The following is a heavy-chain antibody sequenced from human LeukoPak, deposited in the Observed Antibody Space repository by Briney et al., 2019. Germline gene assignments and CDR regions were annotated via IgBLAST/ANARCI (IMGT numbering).Heavy chain of an antibody. CDR2: ITGSGDNT. D-gene: IGHD4-17*01. CDR1: GFTFSSYA. V-gene: IGHV3-23*01. J-gene: IGHJ4*02. CDR3: AKDLYGDYEGDY. Sequence: PGGSLRLSCAVSGFTFSSYAMSWARQAPGKGLEWVSTITGSGDNTYYADSVKGRFTISRDNSKNTLNLQMNSLRAEDTAAYYCAKDLYGDYEGDYWGQGTLVTVSS.